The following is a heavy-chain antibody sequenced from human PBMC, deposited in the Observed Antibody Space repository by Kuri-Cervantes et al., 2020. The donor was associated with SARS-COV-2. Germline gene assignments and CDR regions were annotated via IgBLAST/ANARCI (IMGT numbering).Heavy chain of an antibody. CDR1: GFSFSSYA. D-gene: IGHD4-11*01. Sequence: GGSLRPSCAASGFSFSSYAMHWGRQAPGKGLDWVAVISYDGSNKYYADSVKGRFTISRDNSKNTLYLQMNSLRAEDTAVYYCASAYSNYAYFDYWGQGTLVTVSS. J-gene: IGHJ4*02. V-gene: IGHV3-30-3*01. CDR3: ASAYSNYAYFDY. CDR2: ISYDGSNK.